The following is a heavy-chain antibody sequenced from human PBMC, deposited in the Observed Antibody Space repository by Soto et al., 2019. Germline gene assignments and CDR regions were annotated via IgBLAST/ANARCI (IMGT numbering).Heavy chain of an antibody. J-gene: IGHJ4*02. CDR2: ISYDGSNK. CDR1: GFTFSNYA. D-gene: IGHD6-6*01. V-gene: IGHV3-30-3*01. CDR3: ARERSRSSSPSFDC. Sequence: QVQLVESGGGVVQPGRSLRLSCAASGFTFSNYAMHWVRQAPGKGLEWVAVISYDGSNKYYADSVKGRFTISRDNSKNAVYLQMNSLRAEDTAVYYCARERSRSSSPSFDCWGQGTLVTVSS.